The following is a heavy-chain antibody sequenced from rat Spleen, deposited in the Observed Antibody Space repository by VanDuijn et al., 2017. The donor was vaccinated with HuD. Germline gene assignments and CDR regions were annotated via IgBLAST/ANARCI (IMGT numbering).Heavy chain of an antibody. CDR3: TRDGYGGY. D-gene: IGHD1-11*01. J-gene: IGHJ2*01. CDR1: GFTFNNYW. V-gene: IGHV5-31*01. CDR2: ITNTGGIT. Sequence: EVQLVESGGGLVQPGRSLKLSCVASGFTFNNYWMTWIRQAPGKGLEWVASITNTGGITYYPDSVKGRFTISRDNANSTLYLQMNSLRSEDAATYYCTRDGYGGYRGQGVMVTVSS.